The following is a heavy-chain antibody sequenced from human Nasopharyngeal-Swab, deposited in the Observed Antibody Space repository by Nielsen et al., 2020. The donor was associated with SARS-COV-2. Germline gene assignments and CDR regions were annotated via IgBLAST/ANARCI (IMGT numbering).Heavy chain of an antibody. V-gene: IGHV3-66*01. D-gene: IGHD6-6*01. CDR3: ARGGGSLAARPFDY. CDR1: GFSVSSNY. Sequence: GESLKIPCIVPGFSVSSNYMSWVRQAPGKGLEWVSIISGGYSTYYADSVKARFTISRDSSKNTLYLQMNNLRADDTAVYYCARGGGSLAARPFDYWGRGTLVTVSS. J-gene: IGHJ4*02. CDR2: ISGGYST.